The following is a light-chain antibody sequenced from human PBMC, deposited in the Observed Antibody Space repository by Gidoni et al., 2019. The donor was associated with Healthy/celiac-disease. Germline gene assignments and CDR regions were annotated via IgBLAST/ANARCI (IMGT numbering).Light chain of an antibody. V-gene: IGLV3-21*02. CDR3: QVWDRSSVV. CDR2: DDS. CDR1: NIGSKS. J-gene: IGLJ2*01. Sequence: SYVLTQPPSVSVAPGQTARITCGGNNIGSKSVHWYQQKPGQAPVLVVYDDSARPSGIPERFSGSNSGNTATLTISRVEAGDEADYYCQVWDRSSVVFGGGTKLTVL.